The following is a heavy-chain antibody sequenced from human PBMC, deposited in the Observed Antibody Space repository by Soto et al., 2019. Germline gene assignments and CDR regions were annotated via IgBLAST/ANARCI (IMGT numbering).Heavy chain of an antibody. D-gene: IGHD2-2*01. CDR1: GGTFSSYS. CDR2: IIPVFGRT. CDR3: ARGGGQLHPAAMRVWFDP. J-gene: IGHJ5*02. V-gene: IGHV1-69*12. Sequence: QVQLVQSGAEVKKPGSSVKVSCKASGGTFSSYSISWLRQAPGQGLEWLGGIIPVFGRTNYAQQFQGRVTITADEFTSTAYMELRSRRSEDTAVYYCARGGGQLHPAAMRVWFDPWGQGSLVTVSS.